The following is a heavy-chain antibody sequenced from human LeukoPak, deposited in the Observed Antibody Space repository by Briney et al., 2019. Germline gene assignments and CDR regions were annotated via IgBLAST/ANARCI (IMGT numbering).Heavy chain of an antibody. D-gene: IGHD2/OR15-2a*01. CDR2: IYHSGST. CDR3: ARTFFPFYYYYYYMDV. J-gene: IGHJ6*03. CDR1: GGSISSGGYY. Sequence: SETLSLTCTVSGGSISSGGYYWSWIRQPPGKGLEWIGYIYHSGSTYYNPPLKSRVTISVDRSKNQFSLKLSSVTAADTAVYYCARTFFPFYYYYYYMDVWGKGTTVTVSS. V-gene: IGHV4-30-2*01.